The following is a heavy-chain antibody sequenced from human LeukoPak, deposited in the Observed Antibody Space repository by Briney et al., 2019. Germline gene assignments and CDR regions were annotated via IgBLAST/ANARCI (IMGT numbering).Heavy chain of an antibody. CDR2: IWYDGSNK. J-gene: IGHJ4*02. CDR3: ARDPRYTSSSIDY. CDR1: GFTFSNYG. D-gene: IGHD6-13*01. V-gene: IGHV3-33*01. Sequence: GGSLRLSCVASGFTFSNYGMHWVRQAPGKGLEWVAFIWYDGSNKDYADSVQGRFTISRDESKNTMYLQMNSLRVEDTAVYYCARDPRYTSSSIDYWGQGTLVTVSS.